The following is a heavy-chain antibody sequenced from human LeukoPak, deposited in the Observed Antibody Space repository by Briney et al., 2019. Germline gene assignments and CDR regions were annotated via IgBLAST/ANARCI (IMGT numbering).Heavy chain of an antibody. CDR2: ISSSSSYI. J-gene: IGHJ3*02. CDR3: AKGLRGIQLWLYNGLSHAFDI. V-gene: IGHV3-21*04. Sequence: GGSLRLSCAASGFTFSSYSMNWVRQAPGKGLEWVSSISSSSSYIYYADSVKGRFTISRDNAKNSLYLQMNSLRAEDTALYYCAKGLRGIQLWLYNGLSHAFDIWGQGTMVTVSS. CDR1: GFTFSSYS. D-gene: IGHD5-18*01.